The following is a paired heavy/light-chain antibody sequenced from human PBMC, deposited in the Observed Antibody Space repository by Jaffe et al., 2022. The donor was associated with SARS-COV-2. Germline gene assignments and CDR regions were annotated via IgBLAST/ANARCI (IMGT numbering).Light chain of an antibody. J-gene: IGKJ4*01. V-gene: IGKV3-15*01. Sequence: EIVMTQSPATLSVSPGEGATLSCRASQSVSSNLAWYQQKPGQAPRLLIYGAFTRATGIPARFSGSGSGTEFTLTISSLQSEDFAVYYCQHFNNWPLTFGGGTKVEIK. CDR3: QHFNNWPLT. CDR2: GAF. CDR1: QSVSSN.
Heavy chain of an antibody. J-gene: IGHJ2*01. CDR3: AKVPGGHWYFDL. V-gene: IGHV3-23*04. CDR1: GFTFSIYD. CDR2: ISHNGGTT. Sequence: EVQLVESGGALVQPGGSLRLSCAASGFTFSIYDMSWVRQAPGRGLEWVSAISHNGGTTYADSVQGRFTTSRDNSKNTLYLQMSSLRAEDTAIYYCAKVPGGHWYFDLWGRGTLVTVSS.